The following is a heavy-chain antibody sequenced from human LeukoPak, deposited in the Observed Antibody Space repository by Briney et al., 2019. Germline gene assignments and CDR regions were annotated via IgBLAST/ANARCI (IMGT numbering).Heavy chain of an antibody. J-gene: IGHJ5*02. V-gene: IGHV3-30*03. Sequence: GGSLRLSCAASGFTFSSYGMHWVRQAPGKGLEWVAVISYDGSNKYYADSVKGRFTISRDNSKNTLYLQMNSLRAEDTAVYYCARVVGGSYFSSNNWFDPWGQGTLVTVSS. CDR1: GFTFSSYG. D-gene: IGHD1-26*01. CDR3: ARVVGGSYFSSNNWFDP. CDR2: ISYDGSNK.